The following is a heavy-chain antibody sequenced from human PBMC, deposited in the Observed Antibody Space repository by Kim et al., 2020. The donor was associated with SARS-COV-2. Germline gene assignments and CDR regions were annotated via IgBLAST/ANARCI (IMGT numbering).Heavy chain of an antibody. CDR1: GFNFSGHS. CDR2: VSSDGSKT. D-gene: IGHD2-15*01. Sequence: GGSLRLSCAASGFNFSGHSLHWVRQAPGKGLDWVAIVSSDGSKTFYADSVKGRFTISRDNSKKTLSLQMNSLRVEETAVYYCVRVGLCSGGDCYSPLDNWGQRTLFTVSS. CDR3: VRVGLCSGGDCYSPLDN. V-gene: IGHV3-30*04. J-gene: IGHJ4*02.